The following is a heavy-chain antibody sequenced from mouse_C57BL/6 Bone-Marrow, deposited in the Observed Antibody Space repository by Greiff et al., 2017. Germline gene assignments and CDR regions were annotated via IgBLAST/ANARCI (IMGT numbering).Heavy chain of an antibody. CDR1: GFSLTSYG. CDR2: IWRGGST. D-gene: IGHD1-1*01. V-gene: IGHV2-5*01. J-gene: IGHJ2*01. CDR3: GKNFGKYGRGYYCDD. Sequence: VQLQQSGPGLVQPSQSLSITCTVSGFSLTSYGVHWVRQSPGKGLEWLGVIWRGGSTDYYAAFMSRLSITKDNSKSHVFFKMNSLQADDTAIYYCGKNFGKYGRGYYCDDWGQGTTLTVSA.